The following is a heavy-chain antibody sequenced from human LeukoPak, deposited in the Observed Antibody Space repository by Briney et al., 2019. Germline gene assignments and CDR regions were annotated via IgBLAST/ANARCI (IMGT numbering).Heavy chain of an antibody. J-gene: IGHJ4*02. V-gene: IGHV3-48*01. CDR2: IGSSVSTR. CDR1: GFTFSSYS. Sequence: TGGSLRLSCAVSGFTFSSYSMNWVRRAPGKRLEWVSYIGSSVSTRYYADSVKGRFTISRDNGKHSLYLQMNSLRAEDTAVYYCAREGSDFWSGYSKGYFDYWGQGTLVTVSS. CDR3: AREGSDFWSGYSKGYFDY. D-gene: IGHD3-3*01.